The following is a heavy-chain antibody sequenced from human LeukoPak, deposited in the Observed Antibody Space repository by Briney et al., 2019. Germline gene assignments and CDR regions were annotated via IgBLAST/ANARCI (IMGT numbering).Heavy chain of an antibody. CDR1: GFTLSSYG. J-gene: IGHJ6*02. V-gene: IGHV3-30*18. CDR3: AKDRGRYYGSGVSYGMDV. Sequence: GRSLRLSCAASGFTLSSYGMHWVRQAPGKGLEWGAVISFDGSNKYYADSVKGRFTISRDNSKNTLYLQMNSLRAEDTAVYYCAKDRGRYYGSGVSYGMDVWGQGTTVTVSS. CDR2: ISFDGSNK. D-gene: IGHD3-10*01.